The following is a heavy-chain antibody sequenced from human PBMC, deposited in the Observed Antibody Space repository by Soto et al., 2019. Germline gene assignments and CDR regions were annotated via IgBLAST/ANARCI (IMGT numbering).Heavy chain of an antibody. D-gene: IGHD3-10*01. Sequence: ASVKVSCKAPGYTFTGHYIHWVRQAPGQGPEWMGEIGPASGDTRYAQKFQGRVTMTRDTSITTVCMELNNLSPDDTAVYYCGRGRSGQLVVFYWGQGTPVTVSS. CDR3: GRGRSGQLVVFY. V-gene: IGHV1-2*02. CDR2: IGPASGDT. J-gene: IGHJ4*02. CDR1: GYTFTGHY.